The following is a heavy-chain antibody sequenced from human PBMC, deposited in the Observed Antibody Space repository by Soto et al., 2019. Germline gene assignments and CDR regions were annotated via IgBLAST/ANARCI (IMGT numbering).Heavy chain of an antibody. J-gene: IGHJ1*01. CDR2: IDPSDSYT. D-gene: IGHD4-4*01. CDR1: GYSSPNSW. V-gene: IGHV5-10-1*01. Sequence: PGESLKISCKGSGYSSPNSWINWVRQMPGKGLEWMGRIDPSDSYTNYGPSFQGHVTISADKSINTAYLQWSSLKASDTAMYYCDRLAHIDYNSSLWGPGTLVTVSS. CDR3: DRLAHIDYNSSL.